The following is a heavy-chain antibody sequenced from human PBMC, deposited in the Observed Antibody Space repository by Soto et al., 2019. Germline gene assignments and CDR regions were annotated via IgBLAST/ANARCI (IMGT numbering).Heavy chain of an antibody. CDR1: GFPFSSYA. CDR2: ISGSGGST. Sequence: EAPLLESGGGLVQPGGSLRLSCAASGFPFSSYAMSWVRQAPGKGLEWVSAISGSGGSTYYADSVRGRFTISRDNFNNTLYLQMNSLSAEDTAVYYCAKGHSSSWLYDYWGQGTLVTVSS. J-gene: IGHJ4*02. CDR3: AKGHSSSWLYDY. V-gene: IGHV3-23*01. D-gene: IGHD6-13*01.